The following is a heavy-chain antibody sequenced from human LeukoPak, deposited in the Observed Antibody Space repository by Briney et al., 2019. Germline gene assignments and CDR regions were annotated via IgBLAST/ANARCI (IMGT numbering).Heavy chain of an antibody. CDR3: AKDLPDRYSLEY. V-gene: IGHV3-30*18. J-gene: IGHJ4*02. CDR1: GFTFRNYA. CDR2: TNYDGSDR. D-gene: IGHD2-15*01. Sequence: PGRSLRLSCAASGFTFRNYAMYWVRQAPGKGLEWVAFTNYDGSDRCYADSVKGRFTVSRDNPKNTLYLQMNSLRTEDTAVYCCAKDLPDRYSLEYWGQGTMVTVPS.